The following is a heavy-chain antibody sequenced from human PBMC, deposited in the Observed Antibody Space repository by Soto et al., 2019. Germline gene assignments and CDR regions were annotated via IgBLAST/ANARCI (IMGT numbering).Heavy chain of an antibody. J-gene: IGHJ5*02. Sequence: QVQLVQSEAEVKKPGAPVKLSCEASGYTFTNHGISCVRQAPGQGLEWMGWVSRSNGNTKYAQTFQGRVTMTTETSTSTAHMELRNLRSDDTAVYFWGRDFYPLAYSVDPCVQGTLVTVS. CDR1: GYTFTNHG. D-gene: IGHD2-15*01. V-gene: IGHV1-18*04. CDR2: VSRSNGNT. CDR3: GRDFYPLAYSVDP.